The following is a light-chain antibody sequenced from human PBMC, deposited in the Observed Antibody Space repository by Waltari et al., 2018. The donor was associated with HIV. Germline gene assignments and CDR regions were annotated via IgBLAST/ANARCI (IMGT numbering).Light chain of an antibody. CDR1: SSTIRTNY. CDR3: AAWDDSLGGRGL. Sequence: QSVLTQPPSATGTPGQGVTISCSGSSSTIRTNYVHWYQQLPGTTPKLLIYRNNQRPSGVPDRFSASKSGTSASLAIRGLRSEDEGDYYCAAWDDSLGGRGLFGGGTRLTVL. V-gene: IGLV1-47*01. CDR2: RNN. J-gene: IGLJ3*02.